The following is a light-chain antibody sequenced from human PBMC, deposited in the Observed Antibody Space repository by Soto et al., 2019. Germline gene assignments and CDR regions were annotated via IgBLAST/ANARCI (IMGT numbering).Light chain of an antibody. CDR1: QSVDSN. CDR3: QQYGSLVT. CDR2: GTS. J-gene: IGKJ1*01. Sequence: EILMTQSPATLSVSPGERATLSCRASQSVDSNLAWYQQKPGQAPRLLIDGTSSRATGIPDRFSGSGSGTDFTLTISSLEPEDLAVYYCQQYGSLVTFGQGTKVDIK. V-gene: IGKV3-20*01.